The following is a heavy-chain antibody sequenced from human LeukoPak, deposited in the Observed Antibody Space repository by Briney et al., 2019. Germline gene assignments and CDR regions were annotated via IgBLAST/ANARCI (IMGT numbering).Heavy chain of an antibody. V-gene: IGHV3-7*03. CDR1: GFIFNNYW. J-gene: IGHJ4*02. CDR3: VRDRGTYRPIDY. Sequence: GGSLRLSCAASGFIFNNYWMSWVRQAPGKGLEWVANIKQDGSEKYYVDSVKGRFTISRDNAQNSLYLQMNSLRAEDTAIYYCVRDRGTYRPIDYWGQGTLVTVSS. D-gene: IGHD1-26*01. CDR2: IKQDGSEK.